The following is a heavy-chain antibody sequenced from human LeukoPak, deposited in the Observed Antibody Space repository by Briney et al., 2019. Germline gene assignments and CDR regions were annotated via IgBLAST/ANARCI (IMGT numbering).Heavy chain of an antibody. J-gene: IGHJ4*02. V-gene: IGHV3-9*01. D-gene: IGHD6-19*01. CDR1: GFTFDNYA. CDR3: AKVRGTYSSGYFFDY. CDR2: ISWNSGYI. Sequence: PAGSLRLSCAASGFTFDNYAMHWVRQAPGKRLEWLSIISWNSGYIGYADSVKGRLTISRNNAKKSLDLQMNSLRAEDTAFYYCAKVRGTYSSGYFFDYWGQGTLVTVSS.